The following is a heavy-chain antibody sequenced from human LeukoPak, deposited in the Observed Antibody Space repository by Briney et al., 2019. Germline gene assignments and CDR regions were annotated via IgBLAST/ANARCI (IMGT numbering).Heavy chain of an antibody. D-gene: IGHD5-12*01. V-gene: IGHV4-39*01. CDR2: TYYSGST. J-gene: IGHJ4*02. CDR3: ARQSVATTYYFDY. Sequence: PSETLSLTCTVSGGSISSSSYYWGWIRQPPGKGLEWIGSTYYSGSTYYNPSLKSRVTISVDTSKNQFSLKLSSVTAADTAVYYCARQSVATTYYFDYWGQGTLVTVSS. CDR1: GGSISSSSYY.